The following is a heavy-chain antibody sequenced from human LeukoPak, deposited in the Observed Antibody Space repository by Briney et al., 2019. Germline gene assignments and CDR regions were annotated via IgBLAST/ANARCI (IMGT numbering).Heavy chain of an antibody. V-gene: IGHV3-21*01. J-gene: IGHJ4*02. CDR3: ARGGYGYNFFDY. CDR2: ISSRSSYI. Sequence: PGGSLRLSCAASGFTFSSYEMNWVRQAPGKGLEWVSSISSRSSYIYYADSVKGRFTISRDNAKNSLYLQMNSLRAEDTAVYYCARGGYGYNFFDYWGQGTLVTVSS. D-gene: IGHD5-24*01. CDR1: GFTFSSYE.